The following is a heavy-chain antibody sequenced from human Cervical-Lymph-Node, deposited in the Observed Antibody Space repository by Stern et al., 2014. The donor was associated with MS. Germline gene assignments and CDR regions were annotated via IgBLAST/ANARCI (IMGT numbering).Heavy chain of an antibody. CDR2: ISWNSDSI. J-gene: IGHJ4*02. Sequence: EVQLEESGGDLVQPGRSLRLSCAASGFTFDDYAMHWVRQAPGKGLEWVSGISWNSDSIGYADSVRGRFTISRDNAKNSLYLQMTSLRAEDTALYYCAKSGIAAAGILRPLDYWGQGTLVTVSS. CDR3: AKSGIAAAGILRPLDY. CDR1: GFTFDDYA. D-gene: IGHD6-13*01. V-gene: IGHV3-9*01.